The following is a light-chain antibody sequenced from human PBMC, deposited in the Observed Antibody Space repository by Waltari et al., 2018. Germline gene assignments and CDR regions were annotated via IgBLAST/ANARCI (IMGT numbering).Light chain of an antibody. Sequence: SSRASRSFSSSYLAWYQQKPGQAPRLLIYGASSRATGIPDRFSGSGSGTDFTLTISRLEPEDFAVYYCQQYGSSPLTFGGGTKVEIK. J-gene: IGKJ4*01. CDR2: GAS. V-gene: IGKV3-20*01. CDR3: QQYGSSPLT. CDR1: RSFSSSY.